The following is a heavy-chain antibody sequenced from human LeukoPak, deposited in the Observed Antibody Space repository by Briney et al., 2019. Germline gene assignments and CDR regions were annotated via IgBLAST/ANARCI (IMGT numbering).Heavy chain of an antibody. CDR1: GFTFSSYE. Sequence: GGSLRLSCAASGFTFSSYEMNWVRQAPGKGLEWVSYISSSGSTIYYADSVKGRFTISRDNSKNTLYLQMNSLRAEDTAVYYCAKLGQLWLLSYFDYWGQGTLVTVSS. CDR2: ISSSGSTI. V-gene: IGHV3-48*03. CDR3: AKLGQLWLLSYFDY. J-gene: IGHJ4*02. D-gene: IGHD5-18*01.